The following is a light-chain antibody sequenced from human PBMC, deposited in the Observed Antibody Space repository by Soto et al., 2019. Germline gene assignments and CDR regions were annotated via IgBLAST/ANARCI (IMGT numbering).Light chain of an antibody. CDR2: EVT. CDR3: SSYAGSNNFV. Sequence: QPALTQPPSASGSPGQSVTISCTGTSSDVGTYKYVSWYQQHPGKAPKLMIYEVTKRPSGVPDRFSGSKSGNTASLTVSGLQAEDEADYYCSSYAGSNNFVFGTGTKVTVL. J-gene: IGLJ1*01. V-gene: IGLV2-8*01. CDR1: SSDVGTYKY.